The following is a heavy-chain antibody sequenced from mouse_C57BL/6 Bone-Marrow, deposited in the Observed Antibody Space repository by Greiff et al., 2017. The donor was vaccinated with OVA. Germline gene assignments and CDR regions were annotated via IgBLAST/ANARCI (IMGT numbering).Heavy chain of an antibody. J-gene: IGHJ4*01. V-gene: IGHV1-15*01. CDR1: GYTFTDYE. CDR2: IDPETGGT. D-gene: IGHD1-1*01. CDR3: TIIYYYGSSYYYAMDY. Sequence: SGAELVRPGASVTLSCKASGYTFTDYEMHWVKQTPVHGLEWIGAIDPETGGTAYNQKFKGKAILTADKSSSTAYMELRSLTSEDSAIYYCTIIYYYGSSYYYAMDYWGQGTSVTVSS.